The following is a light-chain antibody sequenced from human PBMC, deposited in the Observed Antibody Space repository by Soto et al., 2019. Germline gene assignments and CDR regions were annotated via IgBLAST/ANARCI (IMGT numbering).Light chain of an antibody. V-gene: IGLV3-21*02. J-gene: IGLJ1*01. CDR2: DDD. CDR1: NIGSRS. Sequence: SYQLTHHPSVSVAPGQTARFACGGNNIGSRSVHWYQQRPGQAPILVVFDDDDRPSGIPERFSGSNSGNTATLTIIRVEAGDEADYYCQVWDTSIYQYVFGSGTKVTVL. CDR3: QVWDTSIYQYV.